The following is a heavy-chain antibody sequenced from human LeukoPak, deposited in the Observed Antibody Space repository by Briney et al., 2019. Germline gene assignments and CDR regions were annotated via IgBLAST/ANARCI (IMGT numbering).Heavy chain of an antibody. Sequence: ASVKVSCKASGYTFTGYYMHWVRQAPGQGLEWMGWINPNCGGTNYAQRFQGRVTMTRDTSISTAYMELSRLRSDDTAVYYCARRIAAAGPFDYWGQGTLVTVSS. CDR3: ARRIAAAGPFDY. V-gene: IGHV1-2*02. CDR2: INPNCGGT. D-gene: IGHD6-13*01. J-gene: IGHJ4*02. CDR1: GYTFTGYY.